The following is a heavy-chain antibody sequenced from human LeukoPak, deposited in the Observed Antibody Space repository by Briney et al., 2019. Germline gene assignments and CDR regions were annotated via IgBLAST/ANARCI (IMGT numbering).Heavy chain of an antibody. J-gene: IGHJ3*02. Sequence: GGSLRPSCTASGFTFGDYAMSWVRQAPGKGLEWVGFIRSKAYGGTTEYAASVKGRFTISRDDSKSIAYLQMNSLKTEDTAVYYCTREAGIVVVPAAPLDAFDIWGQGTMVTVSS. CDR2: IRSKAYGGTT. D-gene: IGHD2-2*01. CDR1: GFTFGDYA. V-gene: IGHV3-49*04. CDR3: TREAGIVVVPAAPLDAFDI.